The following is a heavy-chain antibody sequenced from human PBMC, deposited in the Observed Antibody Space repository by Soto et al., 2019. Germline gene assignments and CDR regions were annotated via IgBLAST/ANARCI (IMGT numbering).Heavy chain of an antibody. CDR1: GYTFTSYG. CDR2: ISAYNVNA. CDR3: ARFSWSGFLGQYYFDC. V-gene: IGHV1-18*01. D-gene: IGHD3-3*01. Sequence: ASVKISCKASGYTFTSYGISGVRQAPGRGLEWMGWISAYNVNAIYAQKLQGRVTMTTDTSTGTAYMELRSLRSDDTAVYYCARFSWSGFLGQYYFDCCGQGTLITFYS. J-gene: IGHJ4*02.